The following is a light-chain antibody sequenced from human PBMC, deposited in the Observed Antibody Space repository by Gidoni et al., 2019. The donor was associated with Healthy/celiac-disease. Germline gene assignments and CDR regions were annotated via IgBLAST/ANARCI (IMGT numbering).Light chain of an antibody. V-gene: IGKV3-11*01. CDR3: QQRSNWPTT. J-gene: IGKJ1*01. Sequence: EIVLTQSPATLSLSPGERATLSCRASQSVSSYLAWYQQKPGQAPRLLIYDASNRAHGIPARFSGSGSGTDFTLTISSLEPEDFAVYYCQQRSNWPTTFGQGTKVEIK. CDR1: QSVSSY. CDR2: DAS.